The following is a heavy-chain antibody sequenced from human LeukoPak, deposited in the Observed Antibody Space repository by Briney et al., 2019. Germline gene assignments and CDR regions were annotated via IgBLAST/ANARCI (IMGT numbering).Heavy chain of an antibody. Sequence: GGSLRLSCAASGFTFSSYWMSWVRQAPGKGLEWVANIKQDGSEKYYVDSVKGRFTISRDNAKNSLYLQMNSLRAEDTAVYYCARVGGYNYDYFGYWGQGTLVTVSS. CDR3: ARVGGYNYDYFGY. J-gene: IGHJ4*02. D-gene: IGHD5-24*01. CDR1: GFTFSSYW. CDR2: IKQDGSEK. V-gene: IGHV3-7*01.